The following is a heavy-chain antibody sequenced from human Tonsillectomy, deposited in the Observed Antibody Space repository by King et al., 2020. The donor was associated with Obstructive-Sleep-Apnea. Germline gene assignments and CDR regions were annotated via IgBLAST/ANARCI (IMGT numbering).Heavy chain of an antibody. CDR1: AFTFSNAW. D-gene: IGHD1-26*01. Sequence: VQLVESGGGLIKPGGSLRLSCAASAFTFSNAWMSWVRQAPGKGLEWVGLIKSKTDGGTTDYAAPVKGRFTISRDDSKNTLYLQMSSLKTDDTAGYYFTAGGPPSGNYYYYYGMDVWGQGTTVTVSS. CDR3: TAGGPPSGNYYYYYGMDV. CDR2: IKSKTDGGTT. V-gene: IGHV3-15*01. J-gene: IGHJ6*02.